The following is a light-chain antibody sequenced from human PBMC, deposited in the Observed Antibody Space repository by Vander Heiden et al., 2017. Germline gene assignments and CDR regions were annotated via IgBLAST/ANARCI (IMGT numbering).Light chain of an antibody. CDR1: QSVSSN. CDR3: QQYHNWPRT. J-gene: IGKJ1*01. CDR2: SAS. Sequence: IVMTPSPATMSVSPGGRATLSCRASQSVSSNLAWYQQRPGQAPRYLIYSASTRATGIPARFSGSGSGTEFTLTISSLQSEDFAVYYCQQYHNWPRTFGQGTKVEIK. V-gene: IGKV3-15*01.